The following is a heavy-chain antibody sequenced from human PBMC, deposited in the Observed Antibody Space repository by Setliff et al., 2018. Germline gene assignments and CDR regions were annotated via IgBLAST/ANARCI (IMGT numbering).Heavy chain of an antibody. CDR1: RITFSSFA. CDR2: IRFDGTIK. CDR3: AKDNIWSLDD. V-gene: IGHV3-30*02. D-gene: IGHD2-8*02. Sequence: GGSLRLSCAASRITFSSFAMHWARQAPGKGLEWVGFIRFDGTIKYYADSVKGRFTSSRDNSKNTLYLEMNSLRSEDTGIYYCAKDNIWSLDDWGQGTLVTVSS. J-gene: IGHJ1*01.